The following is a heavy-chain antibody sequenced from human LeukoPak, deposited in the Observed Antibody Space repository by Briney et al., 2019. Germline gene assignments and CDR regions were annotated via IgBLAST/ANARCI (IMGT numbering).Heavy chain of an antibody. J-gene: IGHJ5*02. Sequence: SVKVSCKASGGTFSSYAISWVRQAPGQGLEWMGRIIPILGIANYAKKFQGRVTITTDESTSTTYMELSSLGSEDTAVYYCASELRAPQIHLGPWGQGTLVTVSS. V-gene: IGHV1-69*04. D-gene: IGHD4-17*01. CDR2: IIPILGIA. CDR1: GGTFSSYA. CDR3: ASELRAPQIHLGP.